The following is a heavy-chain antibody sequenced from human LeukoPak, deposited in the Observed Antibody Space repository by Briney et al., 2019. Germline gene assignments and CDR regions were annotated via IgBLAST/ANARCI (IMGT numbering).Heavy chain of an antibody. V-gene: IGHV1-2*02. CDR2: ISPKNGVT. J-gene: IGHJ4*02. D-gene: IGHD2-2*01. CDR1: GYTFTYCF. CDR3: AREIRSTSPTHINDY. Sequence: ASVKVSCKASGYTFTYCFMHWVRQAPGEGLQWMGWISPKNGVTKYAREFQGRVTMTRDTSISTAYMELSGLRSDDTAVYYCAREIRSTSPTHINDYWGQGTLVTVSS.